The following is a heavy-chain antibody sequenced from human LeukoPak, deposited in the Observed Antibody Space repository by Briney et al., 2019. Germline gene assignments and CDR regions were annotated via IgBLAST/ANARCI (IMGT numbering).Heavy chain of an antibody. CDR2: INHSGST. J-gene: IGHJ4*02. CDR1: GGSFSGYY. V-gene: IGHV4-34*01. Sequence: SETLSLTCAVYGGSFSGYYWSWIRQPPGKGLEWIGEINHSGSTNYNPSLKSRVTISVDTSKNQFSLKLSSVTAADTAVYYRARSRGNYGSGTLRNYFDYWGQGTLVTVSS. CDR3: ARSRGNYGSGTLRNYFDY. D-gene: IGHD3-10*01.